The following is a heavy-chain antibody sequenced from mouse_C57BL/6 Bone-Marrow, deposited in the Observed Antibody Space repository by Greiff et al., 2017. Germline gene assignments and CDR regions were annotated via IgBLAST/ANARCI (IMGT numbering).Heavy chain of an antibody. CDR3: ARWGANWDPFDY. D-gene: IGHD4-1*01. V-gene: IGHV1-80*01. J-gene: IGHJ2*01. CDR2: IYPGDGDT. Sequence: QVQLQQSGAELVKPGASVKISCKASGYAFSSYWINWVKQRPGKGLEWIGQIYPGDGDTNYNGKFKGKATLTADKSSSTAYMQLSSLTSEDSAVYFCARWGANWDPFDYWGQGTTLTVSS. CDR1: GYAFSSYW.